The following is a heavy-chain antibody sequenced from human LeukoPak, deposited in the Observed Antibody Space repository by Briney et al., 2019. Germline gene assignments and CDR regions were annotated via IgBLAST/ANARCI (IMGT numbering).Heavy chain of an antibody. Sequence: PSETLSLTCTVSGGSISSGDYYWSWIRQPPGKGLEWIGYIYYSGSTYYNPSLKSRVTISVDTSKNQFSLKLSSVTAADTAVYYCARDGGAVSYFDYWGQGTLVTVSS. CDR2: IYYSGST. D-gene: IGHD6-19*01. CDR3: ARDGGAVSYFDY. CDR1: GGSISSGDYY. V-gene: IGHV4-30-4*08. J-gene: IGHJ4*02.